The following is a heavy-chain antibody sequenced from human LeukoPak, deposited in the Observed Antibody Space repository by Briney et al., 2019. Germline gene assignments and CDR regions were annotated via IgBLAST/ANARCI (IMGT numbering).Heavy chain of an antibody. CDR1: GGSFSGYY. CDR3: ARGEGSGSYMSYFDY. V-gene: IGHV4-34*01. Sequence: KPSETLSLTCAVYGGSFSGYYWGWIRQPPGKGLEWIGEIDHSGNTDYNPSLKNRVTLSEDTSKNQFSLKLSYVTAADTAVYYCARGEGSGSYMSYFDYWGQGGLVTVSS. CDR2: IDHSGNT. D-gene: IGHD3-10*01. J-gene: IGHJ4*02.